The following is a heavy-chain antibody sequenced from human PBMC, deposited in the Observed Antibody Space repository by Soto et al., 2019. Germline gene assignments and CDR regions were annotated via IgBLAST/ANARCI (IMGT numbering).Heavy chain of an antibody. V-gene: IGHV2-5*01. CDR1: GFSLSITKVG. D-gene: IGHD2-8*02. CDR3: AHTEWLETIGLAFDS. Sequence: QITLKETGTTLVKPTQTLTLTCTFPGFSLSITKVGVGWISQPPGKALEWLALIYWYGDRRYSTSLESRLSITKHISIDQVVLTMTNMDPVDTAIYYCAHTEWLETIGLAFDSWGQGILVAVSS. J-gene: IGHJ4*02. CDR2: IYWYGDR.